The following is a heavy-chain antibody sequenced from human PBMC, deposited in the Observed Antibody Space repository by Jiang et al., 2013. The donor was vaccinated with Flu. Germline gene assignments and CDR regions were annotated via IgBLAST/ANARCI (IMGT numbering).Heavy chain of an antibody. D-gene: IGHD5/OR15-5a*01. CDR2: IKQDGRET. Sequence: GSLRLSCSASGFTFNGNTMSWVRQAPGKGLEWVANIKQDGRETYYVGSVKGRFTVSRDNAKNSLYLQMNSLRAEDTAVYYCARGQSLSTWGQGTTVTVSS. CDR3: ARGQSLST. V-gene: IGHV3-7*03. CDR1: GFTFNGNT. J-gene: IGHJ6*02.